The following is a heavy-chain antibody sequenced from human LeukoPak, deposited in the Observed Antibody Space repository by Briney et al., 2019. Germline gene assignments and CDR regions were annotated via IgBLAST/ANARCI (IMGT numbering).Heavy chain of an antibody. J-gene: IGHJ4*02. CDR2: IKSDGSST. CDR1: GFTFSSYW. D-gene: IGHD3-3*01. CDR3: AREEWYYFDY. V-gene: IGHV3-74*01. Sequence: GGSLRLSCAASGFTFSSYWMHWVRQAPGKGLVWVSRIKSDGSSTSYADSVKGRFTISRDNSKNTVHLQMNSLRAEDTAVYYCAREEWYYFDYWGQGTLVTVSS.